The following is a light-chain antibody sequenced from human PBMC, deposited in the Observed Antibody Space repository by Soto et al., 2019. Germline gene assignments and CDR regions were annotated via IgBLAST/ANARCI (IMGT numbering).Light chain of an antibody. CDR3: QHLNTWPPGLT. J-gene: IGKJ4*01. Sequence: EIVMTQSPATLSVSPGERATLSCRASQSVSSNLAWYQQRPGQPPRLLIYGASTRAPGIPGRFSGSGSGTEFTLTISSLQSEDFAVYYCQHLNTWPPGLTFGGGTNVEIK. CDR2: GAS. CDR1: QSVSSN. V-gene: IGKV3-15*01.